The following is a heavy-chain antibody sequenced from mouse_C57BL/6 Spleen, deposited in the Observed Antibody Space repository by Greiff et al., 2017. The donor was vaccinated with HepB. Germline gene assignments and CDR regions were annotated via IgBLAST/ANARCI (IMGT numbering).Heavy chain of an antibody. J-gene: IGHJ2*01. CDR1: GYTFTSYW. CDR2: IDPSDSYT. D-gene: IGHD2-4*01. Sequence: QVQLKQPGAELVKPGASVKLSCNASGYTFTSYWMQWVKQRPGQGLEWIGEIDPSDSYTNYNQKVKGKATLTVDTSSSTAYMQLSSLTYEDEAVYYCARFYYDYLYFDSWGQGTTLTVSS. V-gene: IGHV1-50*01. CDR3: ARFYYDYLYFDS.